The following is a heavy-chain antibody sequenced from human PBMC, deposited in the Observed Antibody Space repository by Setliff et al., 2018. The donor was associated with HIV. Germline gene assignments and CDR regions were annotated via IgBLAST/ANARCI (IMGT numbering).Heavy chain of an antibody. V-gene: IGHV3-7*01. CDR2: INQDGTAT. CDR1: GFTFSSYP. CDR3: VKGQFLEWFNWFDP. D-gene: IGHD3-3*01. J-gene: IGHJ5*02. Sequence: GGSLRLSCAVSGFTFSSYPMTWVRQAPGKGLEWVANINQDGTATFYVDSVKGRFTISRDNAKNTLYLQMSSLRSEDTAVYYCVKGQFLEWFNWFDPWGQGTLVTVSS.